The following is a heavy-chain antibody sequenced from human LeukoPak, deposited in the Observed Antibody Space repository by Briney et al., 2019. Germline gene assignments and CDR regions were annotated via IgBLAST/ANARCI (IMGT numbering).Heavy chain of an antibody. CDR2: IYYTGST. V-gene: IGHV4-59*11. CDR1: GDSISSHY. D-gene: IGHD1-26*01. J-gene: IGHJ1*01. CDR3: ATLSGSYYFFSAEYFQH. Sequence: SEALSLTCTVSGDSISSHYWSWIRQPPGKGLEWIGYIYYTGSTNYNPSLKSRVTISVDTSKNLFSLRLSSLTAADTAVYYCATLSGSYYFFSAEYFQHWGQGTLVTVSS.